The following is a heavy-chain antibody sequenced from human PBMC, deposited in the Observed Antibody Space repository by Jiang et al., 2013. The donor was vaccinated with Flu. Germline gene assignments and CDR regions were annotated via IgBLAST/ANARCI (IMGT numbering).Heavy chain of an antibody. D-gene: IGHD2-8*01. CDR3: AIRHCTNGVCSNYYYYGMDV. V-gene: IGHV1-69*06. CDR2: IIPIFGTA. J-gene: IGHJ6*02. CDR1: GGTFSSYA. Sequence: SGAEVKKPGSSVKVSCKASGGTFSSYAISWVRQAPGQGLEWMGGIIPIFGTANYAQKFQGRVTITADKSTGTAYMELSSLRSEDTAVYYCAIRHCTNGVCSNYYYYGMDVWGQGTTVTVSS.